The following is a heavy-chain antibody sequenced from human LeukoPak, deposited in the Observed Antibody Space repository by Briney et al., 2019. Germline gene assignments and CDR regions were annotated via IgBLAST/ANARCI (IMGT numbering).Heavy chain of an antibody. J-gene: IGHJ3*02. Sequence: GGSLRLSCAASGFTFSDHYMDWVRQAPGKGLEWVAVISYDGSNKYYADSVKGRFTISRDNSKNTLYLQMNSLRAEDTAVYYCAKIPVIRGDAFDIWGQGTMVTVSS. V-gene: IGHV3-30*18. CDR2: ISYDGSNK. CDR1: GFTFSDHY. CDR3: AKIPVIRGDAFDI. D-gene: IGHD2/OR15-2a*01.